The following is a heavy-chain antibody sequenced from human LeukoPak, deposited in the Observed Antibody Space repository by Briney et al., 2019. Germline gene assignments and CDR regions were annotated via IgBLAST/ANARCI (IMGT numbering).Heavy chain of an antibody. D-gene: IGHD1-26*01. Sequence: SETLSLTCTVSGGSISSYYWIWIRQPPGKGLEWIGYIYYSGSANYNPSLKSRVTISIDTSKNQFSLKLSSVTAADTAVYYCARMWANYYYGMDLWGQGTTVTVSS. J-gene: IGHJ6*02. V-gene: IGHV4-59*01. CDR1: GGSISSYY. CDR2: IYYSGSA. CDR3: ARMWANYYYGMDL.